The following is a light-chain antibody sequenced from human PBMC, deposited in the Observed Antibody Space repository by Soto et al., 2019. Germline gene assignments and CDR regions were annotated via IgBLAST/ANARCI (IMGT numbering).Light chain of an antibody. V-gene: IGLV1-44*01. CDR1: SSNIGSNS. CDR3: AAWDDSLSGHVV. CDR2: TNN. Sequence: QSVLTQPPSASGTPGQRVTISCSGSSSNIGSNSVRWYQQLPGAAPKLLIYTNNQRPSGVPDRFSGSKSGTSASLAITGLQSDDEDDYYGAAWDDSLSGHVVFGGGTKLTVL. J-gene: IGLJ2*01.